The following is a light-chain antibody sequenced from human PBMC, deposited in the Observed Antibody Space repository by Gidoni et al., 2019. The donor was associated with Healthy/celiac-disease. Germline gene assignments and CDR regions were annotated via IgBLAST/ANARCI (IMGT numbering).Light chain of an antibody. CDR3: QQYYSTPLT. CDR2: WAS. CDR1: QSVLYSSNNKNY. J-gene: IGKJ4*01. V-gene: IGKV4-1*01. Sequence: DIVITQSPDSLPVSLGERATIHCKSSQSVLYSSNNKNYLAWYQQKPGQPPKLLIYWASTRESGVPDRFSGSGSGTDFTLTISSLQAEDVAVYYCQQYYSTPLTFGGGTKVEIK.